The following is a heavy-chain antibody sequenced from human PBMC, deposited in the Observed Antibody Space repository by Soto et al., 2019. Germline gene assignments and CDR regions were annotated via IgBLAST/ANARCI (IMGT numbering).Heavy chain of an antibody. CDR2: ISSYNGNT. J-gene: IGHJ5*02. V-gene: IGHV1-18*04. D-gene: IGHD2-2*01. CDR3: ARGPRYCSSTSCFSGVTWFDP. CDR1: CYSFTSYG. Sequence: ASLKVSCEASCYSFTSYGISWVRQAPGQGLEWMGWISSYNGNTNYAQKVQGRVTMTTDTSTSTTYMELRSLRSDDTAVYYCARGPRYCSSTSCFSGVTWFDPWGQGTLVTVPQ.